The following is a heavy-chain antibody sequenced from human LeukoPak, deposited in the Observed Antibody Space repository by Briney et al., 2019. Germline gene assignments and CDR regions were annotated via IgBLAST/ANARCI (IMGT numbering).Heavy chain of an antibody. D-gene: IGHD3-9*01. CDR3: TRDLMDYDVSTGLHHYYMDV. J-gene: IGHJ6*02. Sequence: GGSLRLSCAASGFTFSSYAMHWVRQAPGKGLEWVAVISYDGSNKYYADSVRGRFTISRGNAKNTLYLQMNTLRVEDTAVYYCTRDLMDYDVSTGLHHYYMDVWGQGTTVTVSS. CDR2: ISYDGSNK. V-gene: IGHV3-30*04. CDR1: GFTFSSYA.